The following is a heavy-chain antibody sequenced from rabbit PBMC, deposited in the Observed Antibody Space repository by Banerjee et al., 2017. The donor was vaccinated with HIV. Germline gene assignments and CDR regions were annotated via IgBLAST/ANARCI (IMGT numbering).Heavy chain of an antibody. CDR3: ARSYAGYAVDGVATFNL. V-gene: IGHV1S45*01. CDR2: IYAGSTGST. CDR1: GFSFSSTSW. D-gene: IGHD6-1*01. J-gene: IGHJ4*01. Sequence: QEQLVESGGGLVKPEGSLTLTCTASGFSFSSTSWIYWVRQAPGKGLEWIAYIYAGSTGSTDYANWAKGRFTISKTSSTTVTLQMTSLTAADTATYFCARSYAGYAVDGVATFNLWGQGTLVTVS.